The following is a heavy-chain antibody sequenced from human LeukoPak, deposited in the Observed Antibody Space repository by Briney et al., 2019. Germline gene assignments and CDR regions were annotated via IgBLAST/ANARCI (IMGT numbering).Heavy chain of an antibody. D-gene: IGHD1-26*01. CDR2: ISGSGGNT. J-gene: IGHJ4*02. Sequence: GGSLRLSCAASGFTFSSYGMSWVRQAPGKGLEWVSGISGSGGNTYYADSVKGRFTISRDNSKNTLYLQMNSLRAEDTAVYYCARDGYDSGNSFDYWGQGTLVTVSS. CDR3: ARDGYDSGNSFDY. CDR1: GFTFSSYG. V-gene: IGHV3-23*01.